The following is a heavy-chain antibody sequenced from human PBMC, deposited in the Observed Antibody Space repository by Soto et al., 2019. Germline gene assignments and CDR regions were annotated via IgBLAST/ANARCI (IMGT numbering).Heavy chain of an antibody. D-gene: IGHD5-12*01. CDR1: GFRFSSYA. V-gene: IGHV3-23*01. CDR3: AKDDGVAPFDY. Sequence: EVQVLESGGGLVQPGGSLRLSCAASGFRFSSYAMNWVRQAPGKGLEWVSVINGSGGSTYYADSVKGRFTISRDNSKNTLYLQMNSLRAEDTAVYYCAKDDGVAPFDYWGQGTLVTVSS. J-gene: IGHJ4*02. CDR2: INGSGGST.